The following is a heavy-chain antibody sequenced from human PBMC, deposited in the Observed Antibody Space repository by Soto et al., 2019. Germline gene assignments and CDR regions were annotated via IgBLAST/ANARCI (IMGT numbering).Heavy chain of an antibody. CDR3: AREGYDILTGYHIFDY. Sequence: PSQTLSLTCAISGDSVSSNSAAWNWIRQSPSRGLEWLGRTYYRSKWYNDYAVSVKSRITINPDTSKNQFSLQLNSVTPEDTAVYYCAREGYDILTGYHIFDYWGQGTLVTVSS. CDR2: TYYRSKWYN. V-gene: IGHV6-1*01. D-gene: IGHD3-9*01. CDR1: GDSVSSNSAA. J-gene: IGHJ4*02.